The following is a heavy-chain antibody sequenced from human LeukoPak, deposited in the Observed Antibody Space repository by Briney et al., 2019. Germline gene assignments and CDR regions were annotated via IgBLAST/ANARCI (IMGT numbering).Heavy chain of an antibody. CDR3: ARVVDGYPTYIYYFDY. D-gene: IGHD5-24*01. J-gene: IGHJ4*02. Sequence: SETLSLTCSVSGDSIRRYFWSWIRLSPGKGLEWIGYVHHSGTSRYKPSLESRVTISLDTSENQFSLTLKSVTAADTALYYCARVVDGYPTYIYYFDYWGQGTLVTVSS. CDR2: VHHSGTS. CDR1: GDSIRRYF. V-gene: IGHV4-59*01.